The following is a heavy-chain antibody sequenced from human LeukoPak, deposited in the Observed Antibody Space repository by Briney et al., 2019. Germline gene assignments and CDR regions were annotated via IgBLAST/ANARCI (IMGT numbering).Heavy chain of an antibody. CDR2: ISWNSGST. V-gene: IGHV3-9*01. J-gene: IGHJ3*02. Sequence: GRSLRLSCAASGFIFDDYAIHWVRQAPGKGLEWVSGISWNSGSTYYADSVKGRFTISRDNSKNTLYLQMNSLRAEDTAVYYCAYDTAMVGDAFDIWGQGTMVTASS. D-gene: IGHD5-18*01. CDR3: AYDTAMVGDAFDI. CDR1: GFIFDDYA.